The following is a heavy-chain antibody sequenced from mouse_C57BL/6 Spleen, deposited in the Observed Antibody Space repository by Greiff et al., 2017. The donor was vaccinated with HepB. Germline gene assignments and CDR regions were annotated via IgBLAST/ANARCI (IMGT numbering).Heavy chain of an antibody. Sequence: EVQLQQSGPELVKPGASVKIPCKASGYTFTDYNMDWVKQSHGKSLEWIGDINPNNGGTIYNQKFKGKATLTVDKSSSTAYMELRSLTSEDTVVYYCARSYYYGSSYYFDYWGQGTTLTVSS. CDR3: ARSYYYGSSYYFDY. D-gene: IGHD1-1*01. CDR1: GYTFTDYN. V-gene: IGHV1-18*01. CDR2: INPNNGGT. J-gene: IGHJ2*01.